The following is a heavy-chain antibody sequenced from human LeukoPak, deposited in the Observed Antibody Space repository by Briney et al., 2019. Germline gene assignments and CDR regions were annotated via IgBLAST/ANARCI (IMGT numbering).Heavy chain of an antibody. J-gene: IGHJ4*02. V-gene: IGHV1-2*06. Sequence: ASVKVSCKASGYTFTGYYMHWVRQAPGQGLEWMGRINPNTGGTNYAQKFQGRVTMTRDTSISTAYMELSRLRSDDTAVYYCARDSSSSDFDYWGQGTLVTVSS. CDR2: INPNTGGT. CDR1: GYTFTGYY. CDR3: ARDSSSSDFDY. D-gene: IGHD6-6*01.